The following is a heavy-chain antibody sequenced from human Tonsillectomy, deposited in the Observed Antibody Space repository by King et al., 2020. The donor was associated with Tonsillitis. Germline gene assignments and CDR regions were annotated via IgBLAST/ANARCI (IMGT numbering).Heavy chain of an antibody. CDR3: ARVSLTYCSGTSCYAYYYLGMDV. J-gene: IGHJ6*02. CDR1: GYTFTSYD. CDR2: MNPNSGNT. V-gene: IGHV1-8*01. Sequence: GQLVQSGAEVKKPGASVKVSCKASGYTFTSYDVNWVRQATGQGLEWMGWMNPNSGNTGYAQKFQGRVTMTRNTSISTAYMELSSLRSEDAAVYYCARVSLTYCSGTSCYAYYYLGMDVWGQGTTVTVSS. D-gene: IGHD2-2*01.